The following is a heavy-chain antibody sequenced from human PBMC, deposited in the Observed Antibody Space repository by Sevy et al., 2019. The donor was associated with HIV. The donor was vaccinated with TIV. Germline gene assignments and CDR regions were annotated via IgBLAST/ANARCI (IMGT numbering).Heavy chain of an antibody. J-gene: IGHJ4*02. CDR3: ARVRYDSALYYFDY. D-gene: IGHD6-19*01. V-gene: IGHV3-11*06. CDR1: GFIFSDYY. Sequence: EGSLRLSCAASGFIFSDYYMSWIRQAPGKGLEWLSYISTRSTYTNYADSVKGRFTISRDNAKNSLYLQMNSLRVEDTAVYYCARVRYDSALYYFDYWGQGTLVTVSS. CDR2: ISTRSTYT.